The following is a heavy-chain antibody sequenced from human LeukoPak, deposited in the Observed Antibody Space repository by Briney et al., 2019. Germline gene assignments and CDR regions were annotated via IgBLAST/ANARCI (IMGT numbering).Heavy chain of an antibody. Sequence: GASVKVSCKASGYTFTGFYMHWVRQAPGHGLEWMGWINPSSGGTNYAQKFQGWVTMTSDTSISTVYMELSRLKSDDTAVYYCTRARGGLIPAAARGYFDYWGQGTLVTVSS. D-gene: IGHD6-13*01. CDR1: GYTFTGFY. CDR2: INPSSGGT. J-gene: IGHJ4*02. CDR3: TRARGGLIPAAARGYFDY. V-gene: IGHV1-2*04.